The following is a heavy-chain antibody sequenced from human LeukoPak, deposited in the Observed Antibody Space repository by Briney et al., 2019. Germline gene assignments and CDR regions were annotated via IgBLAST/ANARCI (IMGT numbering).Heavy chain of an antibody. CDR3: AKYVSTASFGR. V-gene: IGHV4-39*01. CDR1: GGSISSSSYY. D-gene: IGHD5/OR15-5a*01. CDR2: IYYSGST. J-gene: IGHJ5*02. Sequence: SETLSLTCTVSGGSISSSSYYWGWLRQPPGKGLEWIGSIYYSGSTYYNPSLKSRVTISVDTSKNQFSLKLSSVTAADTAVYYCAKYVSTASFGRWGHRTMVSVSS.